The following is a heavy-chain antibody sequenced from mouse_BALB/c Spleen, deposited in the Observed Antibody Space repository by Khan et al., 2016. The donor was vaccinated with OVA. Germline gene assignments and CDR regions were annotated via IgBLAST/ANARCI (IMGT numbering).Heavy chain of an antibody. CDR2: ISSFAYSI. J-gene: IGHJ4*01. Sequence: EVELVESGGGLVQPGGSRKLSCAASGFTFSDYGLAWVRQAPGKGPEWVAFISSFAYSIYYADTVTGRFTISKENAKNTLYLEMSILRSEDTAMYYCARSWAMDYWGQGTSVTVSS. CDR1: GFTFSDYG. V-gene: IGHV5-15*02. CDR3: ARSWAMDY.